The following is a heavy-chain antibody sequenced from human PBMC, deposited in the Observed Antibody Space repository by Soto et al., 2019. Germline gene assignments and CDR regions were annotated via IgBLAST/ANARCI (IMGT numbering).Heavy chain of an antibody. Sequence: PSETLSLTCTVSGGSISSYYWSWIRQPPGKGLEWIGYIYYSGSTNYNPSLKSRVTISVDTSKNQFSLKLSSVTAADTAVYYCARDGLTYGDPYNWFDPWGQGTLVTVSS. V-gene: IGHV4-59*01. D-gene: IGHD4-17*01. J-gene: IGHJ5*02. CDR3: ARDGLTYGDPYNWFDP. CDR1: GGSISSYY. CDR2: IYYSGST.